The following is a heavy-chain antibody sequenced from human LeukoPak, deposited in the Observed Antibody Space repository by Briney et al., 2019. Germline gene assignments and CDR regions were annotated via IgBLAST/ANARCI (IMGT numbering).Heavy chain of an antibody. CDR2: INAGNGDT. CDR1: GYTFTDYA. V-gene: IGHV1-3*01. CDR3: ARYYDFWSGLTINDAFDI. Sequence: ASVKVSCKASGYTFTDYAMHWVRQAPGQRLEWMGWINAGNGDTKYSQKFQGRVTMTTDTSTSTAYMELRSLRSDDTAVYYCARYYDFWSGLTINDAFDIWGQGTMVTVSS. D-gene: IGHD3-3*01. J-gene: IGHJ3*02.